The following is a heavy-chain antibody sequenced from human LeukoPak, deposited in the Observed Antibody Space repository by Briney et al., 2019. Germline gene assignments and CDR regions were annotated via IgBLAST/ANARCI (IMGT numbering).Heavy chain of an antibody. CDR3: ARVRLGYCSSTSCYKDAFDI. J-gene: IGHJ3*02. CDR2: IIPILGIA. V-gene: IGHV1-69*10. CDR1: GGTFSSYA. D-gene: IGHD2-2*02. Sequence: SVKVSCKASGGTFSSYAISWVRQAPGQGLEWMGRIIPILGIANYAQKFQGRVTITADKSTSTAYMELSSLRSEDTAVYYCARVRLGYCSSTSCYKDAFDIWGQGTMVTVSS.